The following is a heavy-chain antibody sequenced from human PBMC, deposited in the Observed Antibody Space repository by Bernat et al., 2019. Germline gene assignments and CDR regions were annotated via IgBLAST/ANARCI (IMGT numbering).Heavy chain of an antibody. CDR3: ARIADITDSKYCYYYMDV. Sequence: QVTLRESGPALVKPTQTLTLTCTFSGFSLSTSGMCVSWIRQPPGKALEWLTLIDWDDDKYYSTSLKTRLTISKDTSKNQVVLTMTNMDPVDTATYYCARIADITDSKYCYYYMDVWGKGTTVTVSS. V-gene: IGHV2-70*01. D-gene: IGHD1-14*01. CDR1: GFSLSTSGMC. CDR2: IDWDDDK. J-gene: IGHJ6*03.